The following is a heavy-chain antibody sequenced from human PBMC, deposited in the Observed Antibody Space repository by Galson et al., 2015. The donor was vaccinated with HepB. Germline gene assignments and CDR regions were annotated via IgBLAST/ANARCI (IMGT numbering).Heavy chain of an antibody. J-gene: IGHJ3*02. Sequence: SLRLSCAASGFTFSSYWMHWVRQAPGKGLEWVSAIRGSGGSTYYADSVKGRFTISRDNSKNTLYLQMNSLRAEDTAVYYCAKDVLLGLWPRNHDAFDIWGQGTTVTVSS. CDR1: GFTFSSYW. CDR2: IRGSGGST. CDR3: AKDVLLGLWPRNHDAFDI. D-gene: IGHD5-18*01. V-gene: IGHV3-23*01.